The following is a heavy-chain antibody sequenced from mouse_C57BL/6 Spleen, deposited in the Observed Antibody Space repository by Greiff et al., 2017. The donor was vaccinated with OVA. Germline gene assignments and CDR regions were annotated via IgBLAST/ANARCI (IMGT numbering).Heavy chain of an antibody. D-gene: IGHD2-3*01. CDR3: ARWGWLLLRGAMDY. CDR1: GYTFTDYN. V-gene: IGHV1-18*01. CDR2: INPNTGGT. Sequence: VQLQQSGPELVKPGASVKIPCKASGYTFTDYNLEWVKQSHGKSLEWIGDINPNTGGTLYNQKFKGKATLTVDKSSSTAYMELRSLTSEDTAVYYCARWGWLLLRGAMDYWGQGTSVTVSS. J-gene: IGHJ4*01.